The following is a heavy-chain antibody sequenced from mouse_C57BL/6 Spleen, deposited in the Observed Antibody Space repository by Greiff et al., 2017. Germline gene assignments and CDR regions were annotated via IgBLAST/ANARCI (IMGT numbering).Heavy chain of an antibody. CDR2: IDPETGGT. J-gene: IGHJ3*01. Sequence: VQLQQSGAELVRPGASVTLSCKASGYTFTDYEMHRVKQTPVHGLEWIGAIDPETGGTAYNQKFKGKAILTADKSSSTAYMELRSLTSEDSAVYYCTRRGYDYDWFAYWGQGTLVTVSA. V-gene: IGHV1-15*01. D-gene: IGHD2-4*01. CDR3: TRRGYDYDWFAY. CDR1: GYTFTDYE.